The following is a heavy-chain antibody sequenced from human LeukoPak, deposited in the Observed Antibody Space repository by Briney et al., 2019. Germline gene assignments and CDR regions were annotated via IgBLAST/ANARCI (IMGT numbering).Heavy chain of an antibody. CDR3: AFSKYSRSDFDS. CDR2: IYWDDDK. CDR1: GFSLSTNDVG. D-gene: IGHD6-6*01. V-gene: IGHV2-5*02. J-gene: IGHJ4*02. Sequence: SGPTLVNTTQTLTLTCTFSGFSLSTNDVGVGWIRQPPGEALEWLALIYWDDDKRYSPSQKSRLTITKDTSKNQVVLTMANMDPADTATYYCAFSKYSRSDFDSWGQGTLVTVSS.